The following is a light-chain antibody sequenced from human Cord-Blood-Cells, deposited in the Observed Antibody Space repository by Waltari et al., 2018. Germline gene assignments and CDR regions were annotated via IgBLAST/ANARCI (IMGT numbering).Light chain of an antibody. CDR1: PSVLYSSNNKNY. V-gene: IGKV4-1*01. CDR2: WAC. Sequence: DIVMTQSPDSLAVSLGERAPINCKSSPSVLYSSNNKNYLHWYQKQPGQPPKLLICWACTREAVVPDRISGSGSGTDFTLTSSSLQADDVAVYCCQQYYSTPYTFGQGTKLEIK. CDR3: QQYYSTPYT. J-gene: IGKJ2*01.